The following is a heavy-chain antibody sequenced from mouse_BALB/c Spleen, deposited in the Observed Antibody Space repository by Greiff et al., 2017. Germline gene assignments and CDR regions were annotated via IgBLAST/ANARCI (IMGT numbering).Heavy chain of an antibody. CDR1: GFSLTSYG. J-gene: IGHJ2*01. Sequence: VKLMESGPGLVQPSQSLSITCTVSGFSLTSYGVHWVRQSPGKGLEWLGVIWSGGSTDYNAAFISRLSISKDNSKSQVFFKMNSLQANDTAIYYCARNRYGDYYFDYWGQGTTLTVSS. CDR3: ARNRYGDYYFDY. D-gene: IGHD2-14*01. CDR2: IWSGGST. V-gene: IGHV2-2*02.